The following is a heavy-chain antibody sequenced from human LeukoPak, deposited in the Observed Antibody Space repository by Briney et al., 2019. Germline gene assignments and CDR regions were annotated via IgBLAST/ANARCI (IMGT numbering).Heavy chain of an antibody. D-gene: IGHD6-6*01. J-gene: IGHJ4*02. CDR2: INHSGST. CDR1: GFTFSNAW. V-gene: IGHV4-34*08. CDR3: AGPGAARLDY. Sequence: GSLRLSCAASGFTFSNAWMSWVRQPPGKGLEWIGEINHSGSTNYNPSLKSRVTISVDTSKNQFSLKLSSVTAADTAVYYCAGPGAARLDYWGQGTLVTVSS.